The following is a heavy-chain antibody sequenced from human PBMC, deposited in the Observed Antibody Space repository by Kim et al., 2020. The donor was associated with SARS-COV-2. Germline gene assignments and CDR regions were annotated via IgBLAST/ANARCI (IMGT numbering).Heavy chain of an antibody. CDR3: VRDKAWAFDV. CDR2: IRSSDNTI. CDR1: GFTFSIYS. V-gene: IGHV3-48*02. J-gene: IGHJ3*01. Sequence: GGSLRLSCAASGFTFSIYSMNWVRQAPGKGLEWISYIRSSDNTILYANSVKGRFTVSGDNARTSLHLQMNNLREEDTAVYYCVRDKAWAFDVWGQGTMVTVSS.